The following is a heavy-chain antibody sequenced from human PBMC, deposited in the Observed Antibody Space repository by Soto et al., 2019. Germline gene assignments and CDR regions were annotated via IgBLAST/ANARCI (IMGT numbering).Heavy chain of an antibody. CDR1: GYSFSDYG. CDR2: SAAYNDDT. D-gene: IGHD2-2*01. CDR3: ARSRSSAMVTPDY. J-gene: IGHJ4*02. Sequence: QVQLVQSGAEVKKPGASVKVSCKTSGYSFSDYGVTWVRQAPGEGPQGMGWSAAYNDDTDYAQRFQGRVTMTTDTSTSTAYMELSSLTSDDTAVYYCARSRSSAMVTPDYWGQGTLVTVSS. V-gene: IGHV1-18*01.